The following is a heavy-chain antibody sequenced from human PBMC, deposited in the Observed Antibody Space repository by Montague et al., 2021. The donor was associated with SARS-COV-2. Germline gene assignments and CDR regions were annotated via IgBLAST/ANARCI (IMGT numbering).Heavy chain of an antibody. Sequence: SETLSLTCAVSGASISAYYWSWIRQSPGKGLEWIGYIYHTGDTDYNPSLKSRLTMSADTSKNQFSLRLNYVTPADTAIYYCARGGSGGDYFDYWGQGTLVTVSS. D-gene: IGHD3-10*01. J-gene: IGHJ4*02. CDR3: ARGGSGGDYFDY. CDR1: GASISAYY. CDR2: IYHTGDT. V-gene: IGHV4-59*01.